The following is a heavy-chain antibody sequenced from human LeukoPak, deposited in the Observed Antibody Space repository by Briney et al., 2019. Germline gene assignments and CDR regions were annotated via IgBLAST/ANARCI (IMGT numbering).Heavy chain of an antibody. V-gene: IGHV3-30*18. CDR2: ISYDESTK. CDR3: AKVVGYSSGWYYFDY. CDR1: GITFSRYG. J-gene: IGHJ4*02. Sequence: GGSLRLSCAASGITFSRYGMHWVRQAPGKGLEWVAVISYDESTKYYADSVKGRFTISRDNSKNTLYLQMNSLRAEDTAVYYCAKVVGYSSGWYYFDYWGQGTLVTVSS. D-gene: IGHD6-19*01.